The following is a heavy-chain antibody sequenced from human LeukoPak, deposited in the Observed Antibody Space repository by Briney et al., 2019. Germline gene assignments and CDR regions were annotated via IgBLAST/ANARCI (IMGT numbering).Heavy chain of an antibody. D-gene: IGHD2-21*02. Sequence: PSETLSFTCTVSGGSIGSYYWSWIRQPPGKGLEWIGYIYYSGSTNYNPSLKSRVTISVDTSKNQFSLKLSSVTAADTAVYYCARVGVYCGGDCYLSDWGQGTLVTVSS. V-gene: IGHV4-59*01. CDR3: ARVGVYCGGDCYLSD. CDR1: GGSIGSYY. CDR2: IYYSGST. J-gene: IGHJ4*02.